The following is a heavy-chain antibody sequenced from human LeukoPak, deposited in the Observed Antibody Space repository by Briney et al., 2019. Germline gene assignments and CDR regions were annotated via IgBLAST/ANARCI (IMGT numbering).Heavy chain of an antibody. CDR1: GFTFSSYA. CDR3: VRDNPRCCGVVPGNDY. V-gene: IGHV3-30-3*01. J-gene: IGHJ4*02. Sequence: QSGGSLRLSCAASGFTFSSYAMHWVRQAPGKGLEWVAVISYDGSNKYYADSVKGRFTISRDNSKNTLYLQMNSLRAEDTAVYYCVRDNPRCCGVVPGNDYWGQGTLVTVSS. D-gene: IGHD2-15*01. CDR2: ISYDGSNK.